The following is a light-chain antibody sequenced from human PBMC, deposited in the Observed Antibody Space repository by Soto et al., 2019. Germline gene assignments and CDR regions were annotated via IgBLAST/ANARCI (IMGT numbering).Light chain of an antibody. J-gene: IGKJ1*01. Sequence: EIVLTQSPGTLSLSPWERATLSCRASQSVSNNYLAWYQQKPGQAPRLLIYGASSRATDIPDRFSGSGSGTDFTLTISRLEPEDFAVYYCQQYGSSPGTFGQGTKVDIK. V-gene: IGKV3-20*01. CDR1: QSVSNNY. CDR2: GAS. CDR3: QQYGSSPGT.